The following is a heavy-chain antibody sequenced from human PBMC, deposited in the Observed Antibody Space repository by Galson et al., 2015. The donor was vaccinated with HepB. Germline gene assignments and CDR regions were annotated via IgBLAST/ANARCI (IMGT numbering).Heavy chain of an antibody. V-gene: IGHV6-1*01. Sequence: CAISGDSVSSNSAAWNWIRQSPSRGLEWLGRTYYRSKWYNDYAVSVKSRITINPDTSKNQFSLQLNSVTPEDTAVYYCAREDGYSSGWYVWFDPWGQGTLVTVSS. J-gene: IGHJ5*02. CDR3: AREDGYSSGWYVWFDP. CDR2: TYYRSKWYN. D-gene: IGHD6-19*01. CDR1: GDSVSSNSAA.